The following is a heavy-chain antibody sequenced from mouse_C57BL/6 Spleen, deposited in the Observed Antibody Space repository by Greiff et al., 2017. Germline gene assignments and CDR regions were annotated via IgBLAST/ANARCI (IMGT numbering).Heavy chain of an antibody. CDR1: GYTFTDYE. J-gene: IGHJ2*01. V-gene: IGHV1-15*01. Sequence: QVQLQQSGAELVRPGASVTLSCKASGYTFTDYEMHWVKQTPVHGLEWIGAIDPETGGTAYTQKFKGKAILTADKSSSTAYMELRSLTSEDSAVYYCTRSEYGSSWGYFDYWGQGTTLTVSS. CDR2: IDPETGGT. CDR3: TRSEYGSSWGYFDY. D-gene: IGHD1-1*01.